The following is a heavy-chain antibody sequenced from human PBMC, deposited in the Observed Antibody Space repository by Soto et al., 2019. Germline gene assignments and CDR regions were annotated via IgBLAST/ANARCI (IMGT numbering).Heavy chain of an antibody. D-gene: IGHD1-1*01. CDR2: ISGSGGST. V-gene: IGHV3-23*01. Sequence: LSLPCAASGFTFSSYAMSWVRQAPGKGLEWVSAISGSGGSTYYADSVKGRFTISRDNSKNTLYLQMNSLRAEDTAVYYCAGDLSGTTSGWFDPWGQGTLVTVSS. CDR1: GFTFSSYA. CDR3: AGDLSGTTSGWFDP. J-gene: IGHJ5*02.